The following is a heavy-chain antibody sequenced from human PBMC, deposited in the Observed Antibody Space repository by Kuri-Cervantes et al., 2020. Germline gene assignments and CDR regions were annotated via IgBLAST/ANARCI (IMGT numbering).Heavy chain of an antibody. CDR1: GXXXSSYA. V-gene: IGHV3-30-3*01. CDR2: ISYXGSNX. J-gene: IGHJ5*02. CDR3: ARGAXXLAAAGIYEWWDWFDP. D-gene: IGHD6-13*01. Sequence: LSLTCAASGXXXSSYAMHWVRQAPGKGLEWVAVISYXGSNXXYADSVKGRFTISRDNSKNTLYXQMNSLRAEDTAVYYCARGAXXLAAAGIYEWWDWFDPWGQGTLVTVSS.